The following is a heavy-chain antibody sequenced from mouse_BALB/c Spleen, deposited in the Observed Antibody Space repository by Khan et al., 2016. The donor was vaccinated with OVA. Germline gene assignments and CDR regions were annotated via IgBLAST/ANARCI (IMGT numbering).Heavy chain of an antibody. D-gene: IGHD1-1*01. CDR2: INPRSGYT. J-gene: IGHJ2*01. CDR1: GYTFISNT. Sequence: QVRLQQSAAELARPGASVKMSCKASGYTFISNTMHWVKQRPGQGLEWIGYINPRSGYTDYNQKFKDKTTLSADKSSSTAYIQLSSLTSEDSAVYYCARRRSYYVFDYWGQGTTLTVSS. CDR3: ARRRSYYVFDY. V-gene: IGHV1-4*02.